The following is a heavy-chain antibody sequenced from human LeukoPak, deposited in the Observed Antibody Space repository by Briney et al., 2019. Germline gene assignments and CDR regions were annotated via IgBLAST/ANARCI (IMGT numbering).Heavy chain of an antibody. CDR2: ISSSGSTI. Sequence: GGSLRLSCAASGFTFSDYYMSWIRQAPGKGLEWVSYISSSGSTIYYADSVKGRFTISRDNAKNSLYLQMNSLRAEDTAVYYCARLRSSSFYYYMDVWGKGTTVTVSS. D-gene: IGHD6-6*01. CDR3: ARLRSSSFYYYMDV. J-gene: IGHJ6*03. CDR1: GFTFSDYY. V-gene: IGHV3-11*01.